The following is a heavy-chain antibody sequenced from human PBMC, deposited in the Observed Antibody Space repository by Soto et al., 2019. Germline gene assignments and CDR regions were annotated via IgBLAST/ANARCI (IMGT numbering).Heavy chain of an antibody. CDR2: VYHSGRT. D-gene: IGHD2-15*01. Sequence: TSETLSLTCSVSGDSISSSGSYWAWIRQAPGKGLEWIGTVYHSGRTYINPSLRSRVTISVDTAKKYFSLKVTSVTAADTAVYHCARHGVPGYCSGGSCYLDSWGQGTLVTVSS. CDR1: GDSISSSGSY. CDR3: ARHGVPGYCSGGSCYLDS. V-gene: IGHV4-39*01. J-gene: IGHJ4*02.